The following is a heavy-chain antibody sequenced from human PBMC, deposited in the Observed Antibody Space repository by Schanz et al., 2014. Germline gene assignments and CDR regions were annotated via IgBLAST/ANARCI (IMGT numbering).Heavy chain of an antibody. CDR1: GGTFRSYT. CDR2: IIPILGIA. CDR3: ARDDRFLEWSLLDY. D-gene: IGHD3-3*01. V-gene: IGHV1-69*08. Sequence: QVQLVQSGAEVKKPGSSVKVSCKASGGTFRSYTVSWVRQAPGQGLEWMGRIIPILGIANYAQKFQGRVTITADRSTSTAYMELSSLRSEDTAIYYCARDDRFLEWSLLDYWGQGTLVTVSS. J-gene: IGHJ4*02.